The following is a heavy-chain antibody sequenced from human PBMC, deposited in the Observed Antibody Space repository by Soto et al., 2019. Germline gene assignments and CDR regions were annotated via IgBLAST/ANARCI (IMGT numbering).Heavy chain of an antibody. Sequence: DVQLVESGGGSAQPGGSLTLSCEASGFSFSSHWMHWVRQAPGRGLMWVSRINSDGSDTMYADSVKGRFTISRDNAKDTVSLQINGLRAEDTGLYYCTSSGGHSAINAFDSWGQGAMVTVSS. V-gene: IGHV3-74*03. CDR2: INSDGSDT. J-gene: IGHJ3*01. CDR1: GFSFSSHW. D-gene: IGHD2-2*01. CDR3: TSSGGHSAINAFDS.